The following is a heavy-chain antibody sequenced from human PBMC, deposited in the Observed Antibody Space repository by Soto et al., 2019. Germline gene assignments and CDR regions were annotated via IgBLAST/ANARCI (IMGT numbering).Heavy chain of an antibody. V-gene: IGHV4-59*06. CDR1: GGSINSYF. D-gene: IGHD3-3*01. CDR3: ARGVTIFGVVTKFDY. J-gene: IGHJ4*02. Sequence: SETLSLTCTVSGGSINSYFYFLGWPRPGKGLEWIGYIYYSGSTYYNPSLKSRVTISVDTSKNQFSLKLSSVTAADTAVYYCARGVTIFGVVTKFDYWGQGTLVTVSS. CDR2: IYYSGST.